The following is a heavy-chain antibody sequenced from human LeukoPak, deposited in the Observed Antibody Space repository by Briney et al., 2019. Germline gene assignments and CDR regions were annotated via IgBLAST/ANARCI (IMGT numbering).Heavy chain of an antibody. CDR3: ASQWELRY. CDR1: GVTVSSNY. J-gene: IGHJ4*02. CDR2: IYSGGST. D-gene: IGHD1-26*01. V-gene: IGHV3-53*01. Sequence: GGSLRLSCAASGVTVSSNYMNWVRQAPGKGLEWVSVIYSGGSTYYADSVKGRFTISRDNSKNTLYLQMNSLRAEDTAVYYCASQWELRYWGQGTLVTVSS.